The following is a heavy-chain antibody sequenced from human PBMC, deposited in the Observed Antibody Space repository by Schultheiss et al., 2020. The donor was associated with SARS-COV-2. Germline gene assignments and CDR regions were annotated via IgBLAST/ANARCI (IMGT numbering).Heavy chain of an antibody. CDR1: GGSINNYY. CDR2: IYYSGST. CDR3: ARDLRRTYGSDAFDI. Sequence: SETLSLSCTVSGGSINNYYWSWIRQPPGKGLEWIGYIYYSGSTNYKSSLRSRVTISVDTSKNQFSLKLNSVTAADTAVYYCARDLRRTYGSDAFDIWGQGTMVTVSS. J-gene: IGHJ3*02. V-gene: IGHV4-59*01. D-gene: IGHD1-26*01.